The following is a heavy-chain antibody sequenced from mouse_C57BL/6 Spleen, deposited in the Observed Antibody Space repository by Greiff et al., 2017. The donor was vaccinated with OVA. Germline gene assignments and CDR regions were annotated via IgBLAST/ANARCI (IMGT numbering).Heavy chain of an antibody. CDR1: GYTFTSYW. Sequence: QVQLQQPGAELVKPGASVKLSCKASGYTFTSYWMQWVKQRPGQGLEWIGEIDPSDSYTNYNQKFKGKATLTVDTSSSTAYMQLSSLTSEDSAVYYCARSGTVVSMDYWGQGTSVTVSS. V-gene: IGHV1-50*01. J-gene: IGHJ4*01. CDR3: ARSGTVVSMDY. CDR2: IDPSDSYT. D-gene: IGHD1-1*01.